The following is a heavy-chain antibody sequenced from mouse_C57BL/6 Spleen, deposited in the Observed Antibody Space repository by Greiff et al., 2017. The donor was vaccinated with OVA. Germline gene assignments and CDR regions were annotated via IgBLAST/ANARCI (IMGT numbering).Heavy chain of an antibody. CDR1: GYTFTDYY. CDR2: IYPGSGNT. D-gene: IGHD4-1*01. J-gene: IGHJ2*01. V-gene: IGHV1-76*01. CDR3: ARELGRNFDY. Sequence: VQLQQSGAELVRPGASVKLSCKASGYTFTDYYINWVKQRPGQGLVWIARIYPGSGNTYYNEKFKGKATLTAEKSSSTAYMQLSSLTSEDSAVYFCARELGRNFDYWGQGTTLTVSS.